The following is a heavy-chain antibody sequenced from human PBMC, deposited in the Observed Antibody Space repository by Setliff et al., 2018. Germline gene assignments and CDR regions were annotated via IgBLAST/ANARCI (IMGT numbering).Heavy chain of an antibody. V-gene: IGHV4-61*02. CDR1: GGSISSGSYY. D-gene: IGHD5-18*01. J-gene: IGHJ4*02. Sequence: SETLSLTCTVSGGSISSGSYYWSWIRQPAGKGLEWIGRIYTSGSTNYNPSLKSRVTISVDTSKNQFSLKLSSVTAADTAVYYCARSIGLWFVDWGQGTQVTVS. CDR3: ARSIGLWFVD. CDR2: IYTSGST.